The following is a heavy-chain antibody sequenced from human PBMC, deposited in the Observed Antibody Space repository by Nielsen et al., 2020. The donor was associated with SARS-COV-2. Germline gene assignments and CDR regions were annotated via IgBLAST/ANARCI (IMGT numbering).Heavy chain of an antibody. J-gene: IGHJ6*02. Sequence: GGSLRLSCAVSGFTFSRYAMSWVRQAPGKGLEWVSGITASGDTTYYADSVKGRFTISRDNSKNTLYLQMNSLRAEDTAIYYCATSPDGTIFGVVRGYYGMDVWGQGTTVTVSS. CDR2: ITASGDTT. V-gene: IGHV3-23*01. CDR1: GFTFSRYA. CDR3: ATSPDGTIFGVVRGYYGMDV. D-gene: IGHD3-3*01.